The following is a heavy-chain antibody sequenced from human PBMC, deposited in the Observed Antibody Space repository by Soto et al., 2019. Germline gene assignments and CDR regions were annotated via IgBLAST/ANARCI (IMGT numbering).Heavy chain of an antibody. CDR2: IYYSGST. D-gene: IGHD1-26*01. CDR1: GGSISSGGYY. CDR3: SCSVLPGFSGSRSVGYYYYVMDV. V-gene: IGHV4-31*03. J-gene: IGHJ6*02. Sequence: PSETLSLTCTVSGGSISSGGYYWSWIRQHPGKGLEWIGYIYYSGSTYYNPSLKSRVTISVDTSKNQFSLKLSSVTAADTAVYYWSCSVLPGFSGSRSVGYYYYVMDVWGQGTTVTVSS.